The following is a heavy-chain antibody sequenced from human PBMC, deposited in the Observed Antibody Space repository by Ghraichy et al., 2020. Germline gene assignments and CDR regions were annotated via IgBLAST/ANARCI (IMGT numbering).Heavy chain of an antibody. V-gene: IGHV4-61*01. D-gene: IGHD2-2*01. Sequence: GSLSLTCTVSGGSVSSGSYYWSWIRQPPGKGLEWIGYIYYSGSTNYNPSLKSRVTISVDTSKNQFSLKLSSVTAADTAVYYCARGRVGYCSSTSCYGWYFDLWGRGTLVTVSS. CDR1: GGSVSSGSYY. J-gene: IGHJ2*01. CDR3: ARGRVGYCSSTSCYGWYFDL. CDR2: IYYSGST.